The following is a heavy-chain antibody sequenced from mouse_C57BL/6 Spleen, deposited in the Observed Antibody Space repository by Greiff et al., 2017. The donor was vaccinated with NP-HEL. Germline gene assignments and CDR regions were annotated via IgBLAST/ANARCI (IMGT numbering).Heavy chain of an antibody. Sequence: QVQLQQPGAELVKPGASVKLSCKASGYTFTSYWMQWVKQRPGQGLEWIGEIDPSDSYTNYNQKFKGKATLTVDTSSSTAYMQLSSLTSEDSAVYYCAGAGTEYFDVWGTGTTVTVSS. CDR3: AGAGTEYFDV. CDR1: GYTFTSYW. D-gene: IGHD4-1*01. CDR2: IDPSDSYT. V-gene: IGHV1-50*01. J-gene: IGHJ1*03.